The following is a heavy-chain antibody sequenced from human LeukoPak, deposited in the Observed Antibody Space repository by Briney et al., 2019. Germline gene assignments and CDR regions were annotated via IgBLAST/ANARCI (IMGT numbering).Heavy chain of an antibody. D-gene: IGHD6-25*01. V-gene: IGHV3-21*06. CDR1: GFTFSNYA. CDR2: ITSSSRYI. J-gene: IGHJ5*02. Sequence: PGGSLRLSCAASGFTFSNYAMSWVRQAPGKGLDWVSSITSSSRYIYYADSVKGRFTISRDDARSSLYLQMNSLRVEDTAVYYCARERHTFDPWGQGTLVTVSS. CDR3: ARERHTFDP.